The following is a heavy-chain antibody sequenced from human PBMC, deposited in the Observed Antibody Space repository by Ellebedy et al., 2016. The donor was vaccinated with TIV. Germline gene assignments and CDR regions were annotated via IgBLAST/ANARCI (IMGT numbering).Heavy chain of an antibody. V-gene: IGHV1-18*01. J-gene: IGHJ4*02. CDR1: GYTFTNYG. CDR2: ISVYNGNT. CDR3: AREIGLVGASPINFDY. D-gene: IGHD1-26*01. Sequence: AASVKVSCKASGYTFTNYGLSWVRQAPEQGLEWMGWISVYNGNTKYLQKLQGRVTMTTDTSTNTAYMELRSLRSDDTAVYYCAREIGLVGASPINFDYWGQGTLVTVSS.